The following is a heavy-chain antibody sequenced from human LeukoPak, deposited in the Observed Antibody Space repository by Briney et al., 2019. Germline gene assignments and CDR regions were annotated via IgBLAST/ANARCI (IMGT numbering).Heavy chain of an antibody. Sequence: SETLSLTCAVYGGSFSGYYWSWIRQPPGKGLEWIGEINHSGSTNYNPSLKSRVTISVDTSKNQFSLKLSSVTAADTAVYYCARGRWAYCSGGSCEYYMDVWGKGTTVTVSS. D-gene: IGHD2-15*01. J-gene: IGHJ6*03. CDR2: INHSGST. V-gene: IGHV4-34*01. CDR1: GGSFSGYY. CDR3: ARGRWAYCSGGSCEYYMDV.